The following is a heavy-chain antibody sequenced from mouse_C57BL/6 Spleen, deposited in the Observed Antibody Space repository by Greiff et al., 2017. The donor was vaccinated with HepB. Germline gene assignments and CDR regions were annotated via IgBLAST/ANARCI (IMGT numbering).Heavy chain of an antibody. V-gene: IGHV1-52*01. CDR3: ARRSSGYFDY. Sequence: QQPGAELVRPGSSVKLSCKASGYTFTSYWMHWVKQRPIQGLEWIGNIDPSDSETHYNQKFKDKATLTVDKSSSTAYMQLSSLTSEDSAVYYCARRSSGYFDYWGQGTTLTVSS. D-gene: IGHD3-2*02. CDR1: GYTFTSYW. CDR2: IDPSDSET. J-gene: IGHJ2*01.